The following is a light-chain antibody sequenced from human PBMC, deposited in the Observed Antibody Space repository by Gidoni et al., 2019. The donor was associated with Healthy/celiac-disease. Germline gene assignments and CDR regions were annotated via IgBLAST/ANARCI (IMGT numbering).Light chain of an antibody. CDR3: QQYGSSPQT. CDR1: QSVSSSY. Sequence: EIVLTQSPGTLSLSPGERATLSCRASQSVSSSYLAWYQQKPGQAPRLLIYGASSRATGIPDRFSGSGSGTDFTLTISRLEPEDFAVYYCQQYGSSPQTFXQXTKVEIK. J-gene: IGKJ1*01. CDR2: GAS. V-gene: IGKV3-20*01.